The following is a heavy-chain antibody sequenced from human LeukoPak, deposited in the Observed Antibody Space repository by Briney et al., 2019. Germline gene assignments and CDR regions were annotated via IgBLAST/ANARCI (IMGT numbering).Heavy chain of an antibody. CDR2: IWYDGSNK. J-gene: IGHJ3*02. D-gene: IGHD4-23*01. V-gene: IGHV3-33*08. CDR1: GFTFSSYN. CDR3: ARDMIDYGGNYAFDI. Sequence: GGSLRLSCAASGFTFSSYNMNWVRQAPGKGLEWVAVIWYDGSNKYYADSVKGRFTISRDNSKNTLYLQMNSLRAEDTAVYYCARDMIDYGGNYAFDIWGQGTMVTVSS.